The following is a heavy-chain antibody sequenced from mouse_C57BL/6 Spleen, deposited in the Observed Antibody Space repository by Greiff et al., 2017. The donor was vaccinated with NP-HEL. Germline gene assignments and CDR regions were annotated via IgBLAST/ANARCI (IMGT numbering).Heavy chain of an antibody. J-gene: IGHJ3*01. Sequence: EVKLQESGAELVRPGASVKLSCTASGFNIKDDYMHWVKQRPEQGLEWFGWLDPENGDPESASNFQGKATITADTSSNTAYLQLSSRTTEDTAVYYCTSNWARADWGQGTLVTV. CDR2: LDPENGDP. V-gene: IGHV14-4*01. D-gene: IGHD4-1*01. CDR3: TSNWARAD. CDR1: GFNIKDDY.